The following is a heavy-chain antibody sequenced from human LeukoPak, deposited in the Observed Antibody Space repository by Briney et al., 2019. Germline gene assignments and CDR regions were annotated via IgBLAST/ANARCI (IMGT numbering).Heavy chain of an antibody. J-gene: IGHJ4*02. D-gene: IGHD3-22*01. CDR1: GGSISSGGYY. CDR3: ARESGSHSHYDSSGYYDN. V-gene: IGHV4-31*03. Sequence: PSQTLSLTCTVSGGSISSGGYYWSWIRQHPGKGLEWIGYIYYSGSTYYNPSLKSRVTISVDTSKNQFSLKLSSVTAADTAVYYCARESGSHSHYDSSGYYDNWGQGTLVTVSS. CDR2: IYYSGST.